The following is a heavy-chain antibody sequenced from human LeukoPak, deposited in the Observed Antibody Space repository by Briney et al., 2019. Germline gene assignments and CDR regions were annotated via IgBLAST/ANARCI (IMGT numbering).Heavy chain of an antibody. V-gene: IGHV1-24*01. CDR2: FDPEDGET. CDR3: ATLEMATISFGY. D-gene: IGHD5-24*01. Sequence: ASVKVSCKVSGYTLTELSMHWVRQAPGKVLEWMEGFDPEDGETIYAQKFQGRVTMTEDTSTDTAYMELSSLRSEDTAVYYCATLEMATISFGYWGQGTLVTVSS. CDR1: GYTLTELS. J-gene: IGHJ4*02.